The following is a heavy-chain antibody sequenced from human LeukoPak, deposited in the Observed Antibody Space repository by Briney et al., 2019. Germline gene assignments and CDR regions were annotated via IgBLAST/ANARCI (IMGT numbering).Heavy chain of an antibody. V-gene: IGHV3-7*01. CDR3: ARDLRYFAWLPDAFDI. Sequence: GGSLRLSCAASGFTFSSYWMSWVRQAPGKGLEWVANIKQDGSEKYYVDSVKGRFTISRDNAKNSLYLQMNSLRAEDTAVYYCARDLRYFAWLPDAFDIWGQGTMVTVSS. J-gene: IGHJ3*02. CDR1: GFTFSSYW. CDR2: IKQDGSEK. D-gene: IGHD3-9*01.